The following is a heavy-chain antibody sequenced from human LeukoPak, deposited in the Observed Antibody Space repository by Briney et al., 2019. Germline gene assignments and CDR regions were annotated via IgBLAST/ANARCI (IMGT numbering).Heavy chain of an antibody. CDR1: GFTFTGYS. Sequence: GGSLRLSCAASGFTFTGYSMNWVRQAPAKGLEWVSSINSSSSYIYYADSVMGRFTISSDNAKSSLYLQMNSLRAADTAVYYWAGDYYGDYYFDFWGQGTLVTVSS. J-gene: IGHJ4*02. V-gene: IGHV3-21*03. CDR3: AGDYYGDYYFDF. CDR2: INSSSSYI. D-gene: IGHD4-17*01.